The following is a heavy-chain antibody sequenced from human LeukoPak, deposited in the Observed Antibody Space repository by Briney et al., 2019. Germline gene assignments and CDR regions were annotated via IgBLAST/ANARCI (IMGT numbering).Heavy chain of an antibody. V-gene: IGHV4-39*01. CDR2: IYYSGST. CDR1: GGSIGSHLFY. J-gene: IGHJ6*03. CDR3: ASMVRGVIVGPNYYSYYMDV. D-gene: IGHD3-10*01. Sequence: PSETLSLTCTVSGGSIGSHLFYWAWIRQPPGKGLEWIGSIYYSGSTYYNPSLMGRVTISVDTSQNQFSVRLTSVTAVDTAVYYCASMVRGVIVGPNYYSYYMDVWGPGATVTVS.